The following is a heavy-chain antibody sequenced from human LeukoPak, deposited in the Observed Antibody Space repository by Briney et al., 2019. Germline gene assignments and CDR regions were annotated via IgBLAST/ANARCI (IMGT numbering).Heavy chain of an antibody. V-gene: IGHV4-4*07. CDR3: ARGSGSYRPLYFFDY. CDR2: IDSSGTT. D-gene: IGHD1-26*01. Sequence: PSETLSLTCSVSGGSFSNYYCNWIRQPAGKGLEWIGRIDSSGTTKYNPSLKSRVTMSIDTSQREVSLTLSSMTAADTAVYFCARGSGSYRPLYFFDYWCQGTLVTVSS. J-gene: IGHJ4*02. CDR1: GGSFSNYY.